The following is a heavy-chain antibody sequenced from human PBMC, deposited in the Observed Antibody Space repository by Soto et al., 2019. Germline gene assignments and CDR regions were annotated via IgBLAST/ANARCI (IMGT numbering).Heavy chain of an antibody. J-gene: IGHJ6*03. V-gene: IGHV3-23*01. D-gene: IGHD3-3*01. CDR2: ISGSGGST. Sequence: GGSLRLSCAASGFTFSSYAMSWVRQAPGKGLEWVSAISGSGGSTYYADSVKGRFTISRDNSKNTLYLQMNSLRAEDTAVYYCARDVPIGYDFWSGYHPYMDVWGKGTTVTVSS. CDR3: ARDVPIGYDFWSGYHPYMDV. CDR1: GFTFSSYA.